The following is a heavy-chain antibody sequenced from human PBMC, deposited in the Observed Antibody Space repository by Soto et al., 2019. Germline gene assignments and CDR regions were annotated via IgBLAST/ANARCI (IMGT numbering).Heavy chain of an antibody. V-gene: IGHV5-51*01. CDR3: ARLPSVPYTYYYGSGCYRFDYHYRMYF. CDR2: IYPGDSDT. D-gene: IGHD3-10*01. J-gene: IGHJ6*02. CDR1: GYSFTSYW. Sequence: PGESLKISCKGSGYSFTSYWIGWVRQMPGKGLEWMGIIYPGDSDTRYSPSFQGQVTISADKSISTAYLQWSSLKASDTAMYYCARLPSVPYTYYYGSGCYRFDYHYRMYFWGQRST.